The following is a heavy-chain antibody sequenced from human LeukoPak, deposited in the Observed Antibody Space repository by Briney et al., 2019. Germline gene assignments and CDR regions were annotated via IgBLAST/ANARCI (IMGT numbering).Heavy chain of an antibody. Sequence: GGSLRLSCAASGFTFTGYWMHWVRQAPGKGLAWVSRINSDGSSTSYADSVKGRFTISRDNTKNTLYLQMNSLRAEDTAVYYCVRGGGYSTNPFDIWGQGTMVTVSS. J-gene: IGHJ3*02. D-gene: IGHD1-26*01. V-gene: IGHV3-74*01. CDR2: INSDGSST. CDR1: GFTFTGYW. CDR3: VRGGGYSTNPFDI.